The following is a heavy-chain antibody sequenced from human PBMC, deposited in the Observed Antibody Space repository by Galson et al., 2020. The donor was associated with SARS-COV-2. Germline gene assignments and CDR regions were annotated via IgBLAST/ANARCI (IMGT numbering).Heavy chain of an antibody. CDR3: AKSGGTRPFIVGATDAFDI. D-gene: IGHD1-26*01. V-gene: IGHV3-30*18. CDR2: ISYDGSNK. CDR1: GFTFSSYG. Sequence: GGSLRLSCAASGFTFSSYGMHWVRQAPGKGLEWVAVISYDGSNKYYADSVKGRFTISRDNSKNTLYLQMNSLRAEDTAVYYCAKSGGTRPFIVGATDAFDIWGQGTMVTVSS. J-gene: IGHJ3*02.